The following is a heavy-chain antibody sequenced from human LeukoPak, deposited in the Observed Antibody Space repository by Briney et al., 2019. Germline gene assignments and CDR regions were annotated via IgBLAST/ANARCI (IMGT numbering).Heavy chain of an antibody. D-gene: IGHD2-2*01. CDR2: ISSSGSTI. V-gene: IGHV3-11*04. CDR3: ASLVVPAVRGRWFDP. Sequence: GGSLKLSCAASGFTFSDYYMSWIRQAPGKGLEWVSYISSSGSTIYYADSVKGRFTISRDNAKNPLYLQMNSLRAEDTAVYYCASLVVPAVRGRWFDPWGQGTLVTVSS. CDR1: GFTFSDYY. J-gene: IGHJ5*02.